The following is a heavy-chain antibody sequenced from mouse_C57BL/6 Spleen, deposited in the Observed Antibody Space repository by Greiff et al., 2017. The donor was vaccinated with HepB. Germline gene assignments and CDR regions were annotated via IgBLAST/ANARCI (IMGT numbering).Heavy chain of an antibody. V-gene: IGHV5-17*01. D-gene: IGHD2-4*01. CDR2: ISSGSSTI. J-gene: IGHJ1*03. CDR1: GFTFSDYG. CDR3: ARGYYDYLGYFDV. Sequence: EVKLMESGGGLVKPGGSLKLSCAASGFTFSDYGMHWVRQAPEKGLEWVAYISSGSSTIYYADTVKGRFTISRDNAKNTLFLQMTSLRSEDTAMYYCARGYYDYLGYFDVWGTGTTVTVSS.